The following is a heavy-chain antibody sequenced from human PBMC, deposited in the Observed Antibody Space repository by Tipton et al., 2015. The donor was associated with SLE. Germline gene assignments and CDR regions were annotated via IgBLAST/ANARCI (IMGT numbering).Heavy chain of an antibody. Sequence: GSLRLSCAASGFSVNMHFMSWVRQTPGKGLEWVSVIYLGGTTFYADSVKGRFTISRDDSKNTLYLQMNSLRPEDAAVYYCARGEWKYFFDHWGQGTLVSVSS. D-gene: IGHD3-3*01. CDR1: GFSVNMHF. CDR2: IYLGGTT. V-gene: IGHV3-53*05. J-gene: IGHJ4*02. CDR3: ARGEWKYFFDH.